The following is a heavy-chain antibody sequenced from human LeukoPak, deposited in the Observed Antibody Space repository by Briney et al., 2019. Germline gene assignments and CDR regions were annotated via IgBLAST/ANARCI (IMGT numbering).Heavy chain of an antibody. CDR2: INPNSGGT. D-gene: IGHD2-15*01. J-gene: IGHJ4*02. Sequence: ASVKVSCKASGYTFTGYYMHWVRQAPGQGLEWMGWINPNSGGTNYAQKFQGRVTMTRDTSISTAYMELSRLRSDDTAVYYCAIAKRGVVVVAATYYFDYWGQGTLVTVSS. CDR3: AIAKRGVVVVAATYYFDY. CDR1: GYTFTGYY. V-gene: IGHV1-2*02.